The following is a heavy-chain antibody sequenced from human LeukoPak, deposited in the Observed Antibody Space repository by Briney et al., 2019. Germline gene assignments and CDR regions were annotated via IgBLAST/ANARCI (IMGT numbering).Heavy chain of an antibody. V-gene: IGHV4-34*01. Sequence: SETLSLTCAVYGGSFSGYYWSWIRQPPGKGLEWIGEINHSGSTNYNPSLKSRVTISVDTPKNQFSLKLSSVTAADTAVYYCAFLIRGVINTMAAPFDYWGQGNMVTVSS. CDR3: AFLIRGVINTMAAPFDY. D-gene: IGHD3-10*01. CDR2: INHSGST. J-gene: IGHJ4*02. CDR1: GGSFSGYY.